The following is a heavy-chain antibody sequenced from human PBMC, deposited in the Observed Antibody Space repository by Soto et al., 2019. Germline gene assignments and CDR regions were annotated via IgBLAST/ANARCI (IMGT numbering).Heavy chain of an antibody. D-gene: IGHD3-16*02. J-gene: IGHJ5*02. CDR2: IYHSGST. CDR3: ARRYEYVWGSYQPRNWFDP. Sequence: QVQLQESGPGLVKPSGTLSLTCAVSGGSISSSNWWSWVRQPPGKGLEWIGEIYHSGSTNYNPSLKSRVTISVDKSKNQFSRKLSSVTAADTAVYYCARRYEYVWGSYQPRNWFDPWGQGTLVTVSS. CDR1: GGSISSSNW. V-gene: IGHV4-4*02.